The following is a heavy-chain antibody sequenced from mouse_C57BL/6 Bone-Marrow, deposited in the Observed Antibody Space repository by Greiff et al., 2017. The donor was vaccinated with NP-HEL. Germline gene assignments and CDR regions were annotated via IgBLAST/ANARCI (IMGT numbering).Heavy chain of an antibody. CDR2: IRNKANNHAT. D-gene: IGHD1-1*01. J-gene: IGHJ3*01. Sequence: EVQVVESGGGLVQPGGSMKLSCAASGFTFSDAWMDWVRQSPEKGLEWVAEIRNKANNHATYYAESVKGRFTISRDDSKSSVYLQMNSLRAEDTGIYYCTGTTVVASWFAYWGQGTLVTVSA. CDR3: TGTTVVASWFAY. V-gene: IGHV6-6*01. CDR1: GFTFSDAW.